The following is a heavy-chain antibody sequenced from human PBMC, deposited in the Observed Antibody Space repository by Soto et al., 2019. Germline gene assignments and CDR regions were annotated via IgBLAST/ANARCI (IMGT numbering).Heavy chain of an antibody. CDR3: AHTQTGDYGYYYYYYMDV. D-gene: IGHD4-17*01. J-gene: IGHJ6*03. Sequence: ESGPTLVNPTQTLTLTCTFSGFSLSTSVVGVGWIRQPPGKALEWLALIYWDDDKRYSPSLKSRLTITKDTSKNQVVLTMTNMDPVDTATYYCAHTQTGDYGYYYYYYMDVWGKGTTVTVSS. CDR2: IYWDDDK. CDR1: GFSLSTSVVG. V-gene: IGHV2-5*02.